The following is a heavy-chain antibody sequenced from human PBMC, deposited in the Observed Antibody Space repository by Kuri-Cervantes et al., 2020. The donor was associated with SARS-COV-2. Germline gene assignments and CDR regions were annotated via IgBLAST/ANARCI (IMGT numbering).Heavy chain of an antibody. CDR2: INPNSGGT. Sequence: ASVKVSCKASGYTFTGYYMHWVRQAPGQGLEWMGWINPNSGGTNYAQKFQGRVTMTRDTSISTASMELSRLRSEDTAVYYCAREEETIFGVVIYYSDYWGQGTLVTVSS. J-gene: IGHJ4*02. CDR3: AREEETIFGVVIYYSDY. D-gene: IGHD3-3*01. CDR1: GYTFTGYY. V-gene: IGHV1-2*02.